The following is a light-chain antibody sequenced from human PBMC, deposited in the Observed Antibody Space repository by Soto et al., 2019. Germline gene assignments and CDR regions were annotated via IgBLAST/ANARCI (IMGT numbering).Light chain of an antibody. CDR2: GAS. Sequence: EIVLTQSPASLSVSPGERATHSCRASQNVNNLLAWYQQKPGRPPRLLIYGASTRATGIPARFSGSGSGTEFTLSISSLQSEDFAVYYCQQYNKWPITFGLGTRLE. CDR1: QNVNNL. CDR3: QQYNKWPIT. V-gene: IGKV3-15*01. J-gene: IGKJ5*01.